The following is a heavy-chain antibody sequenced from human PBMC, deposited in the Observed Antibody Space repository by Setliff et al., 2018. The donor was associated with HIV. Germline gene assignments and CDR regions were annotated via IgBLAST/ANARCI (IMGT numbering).Heavy chain of an antibody. CDR2: FNPTIGET. J-gene: IGHJ3*02. Sequence: GALVKVSCKASGYTFKRYYIHWVRQAPGQGLEWLGRFNPTIGETKYARKFEGRVTMTGDTSISTAYMELSRLRSDDTAVYYCATHTYYYDRSGYYFDAFDIWGQGTMVTVSS. D-gene: IGHD3-22*01. V-gene: IGHV1-2*06. CDR3: ATHTYYYDRSGYYFDAFDI. CDR1: GYTFKRYY.